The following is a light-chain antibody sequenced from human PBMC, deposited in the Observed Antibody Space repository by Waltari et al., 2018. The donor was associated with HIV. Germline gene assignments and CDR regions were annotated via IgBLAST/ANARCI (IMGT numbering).Light chain of an antibody. V-gene: IGKV3-20*01. J-gene: IGKJ3*01. CDR1: QSVTSTY. CDR2: GAS. CDR3: QQCYSVPVT. Sequence: DIVLTQSPGTLSLSPGERATLSCRASQSVTSTYLAWYQQKPGQAPRLLIYGASNRATAIPDRFSGSGSGTDFTLTISRLEPEDFAVYYCQQCYSVPVTFGPGTKVDIK.